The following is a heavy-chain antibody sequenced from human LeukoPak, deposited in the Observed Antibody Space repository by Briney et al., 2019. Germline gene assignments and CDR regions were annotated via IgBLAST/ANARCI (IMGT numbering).Heavy chain of an antibody. V-gene: IGHV3-7*01. Sequence: PGGSLRLSCAASGFTFSSYNMHWVRQAPGKGLEWVAKIKQDGSESYYVDSVKGRFIISRDNAKNSLHLQMNSLRAEDTAVYYCARYSTSHPAIDYFDYWGQGTLVTVSS. CDR1: GFTFSSYN. J-gene: IGHJ4*02. CDR3: ARYSTSHPAIDYFDY. CDR2: IKQDGSES. D-gene: IGHD1-26*01.